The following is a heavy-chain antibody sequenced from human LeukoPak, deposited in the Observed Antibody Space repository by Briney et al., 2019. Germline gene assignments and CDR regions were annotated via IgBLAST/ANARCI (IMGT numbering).Heavy chain of an antibody. CDR3: ARGPIYLWIYYGMDV. D-gene: IGHD3-9*01. CDR1: GFSFGDHA. J-gene: IGHJ6*02. V-gene: IGHV3-49*04. CDR2: IRSEGYGQTT. Sequence: GGSLRLSCTASGFSFGDHAMTWVRQAPGKGLEWVSFIRSEGYGQTTEYAASVKDRFTISRDNSKGIVYLQMNSLKTEDTAKYYCARGPIYLWIYYGMDVWGQGTTVIVSS.